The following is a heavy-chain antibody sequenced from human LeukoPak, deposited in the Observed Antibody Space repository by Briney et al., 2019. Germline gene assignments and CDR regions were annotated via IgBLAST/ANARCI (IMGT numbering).Heavy chain of an antibody. CDR3: ARQLGYCSSTSCYADKVDY. V-gene: IGHV4-39*01. J-gene: IGHJ4*02. CDR1: GGSISSSSYY. CDR2: IYYSGST. Sequence: SETLSLTCTVSGGSISSSSYYWGWIRQPPGKGLEWIGSIYYSGSTYYNPSLKSRVTISVGTSKNQFSLKLSSVAAADTAVYYCARQLGYCSSTSCYADKVDYWGQGTLVTVSS. D-gene: IGHD2-2*01.